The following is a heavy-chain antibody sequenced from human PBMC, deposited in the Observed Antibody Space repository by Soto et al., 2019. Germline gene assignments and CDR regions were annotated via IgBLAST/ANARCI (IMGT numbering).Heavy chain of an antibody. CDR3: AKKFSYDSGTYLYHFDC. V-gene: IGHV3-23*01. J-gene: IGHJ4*02. Sequence: EMQLLESGGGLVQPGGSLRLSCAASGFTFRNYAMSWVRQAPGKGLEWVSTITGGGGDTYYADSVKGRSTISRYTSKNTMYRQMNSLRAEDTAVYYCAKKFSYDSGTYLYHFDCWGQGTLVTVSS. CDR2: ITGGGGDT. CDR1: GFTFRNYA. D-gene: IGHD3-10*01.